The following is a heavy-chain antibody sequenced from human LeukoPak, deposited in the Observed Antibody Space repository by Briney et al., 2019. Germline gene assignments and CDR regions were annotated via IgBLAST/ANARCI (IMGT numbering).Heavy chain of an antibody. D-gene: IGHD3-22*01. Sequence: GGSLRLSCAASGFTFSDYYVSWIRQAPGKGLEWVSYISSSGSTIYYADSVKGRFTISRDNAKNSLYLQMNSLRAEDTAVYYCARESGYYYYYYGMDVWGQGTTVTVSS. CDR3: ARESGYYYYYYGMDV. V-gene: IGHV3-11*01. CDR2: ISSSGSTI. J-gene: IGHJ6*02. CDR1: GFTFSDYY.